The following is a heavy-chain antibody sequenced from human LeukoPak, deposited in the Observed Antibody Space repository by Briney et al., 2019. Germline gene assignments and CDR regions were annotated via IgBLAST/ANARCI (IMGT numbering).Heavy chain of an antibody. V-gene: IGHV3-30*04. Sequence: PGGSLRLSCAASGVSFSDYTMHWVRQAPGKGLEWVALISFDGTNKYYTDSVKGRFTSSRDNSKNTLYLQMNSLRTEDTAIYYCARDRLLRGLHTSFDYWGQGTLVTVSS. CDR1: GVSFSDYT. CDR3: ARDRLLRGLHTSFDY. J-gene: IGHJ4*02. CDR2: ISFDGTNK. D-gene: IGHD3-10*01.